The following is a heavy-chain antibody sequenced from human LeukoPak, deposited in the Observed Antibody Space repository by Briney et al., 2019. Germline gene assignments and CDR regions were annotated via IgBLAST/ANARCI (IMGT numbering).Heavy chain of an antibody. CDR2: IYYSGST. CDR1: GGSISSSSYY. J-gene: IGHJ4*02. V-gene: IGHV4-39*01. D-gene: IGHD3-10*01. CDR3: AASLWFGINPEY. Sequence: PSETLSLTCTVSGGSISSSSYYWGWIRQPPGKGLEWIGSIYYSGSTYYNPSLKSRVTISVDSSNNHVYLTLNSVTAADTAVYYCAASLWFGINPEYWGQGTLVTVSS.